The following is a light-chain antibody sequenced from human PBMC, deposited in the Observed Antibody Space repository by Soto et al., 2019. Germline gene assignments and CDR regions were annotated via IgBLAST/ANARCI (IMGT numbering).Light chain of an antibody. Sequence: EGVMTQPPATLSLSPGERATLSCRASQSLSSNLAWYQQKPGQSPRLLIYDASTRATGIPARFTGSGSGTEFTLTISSLQSEDFAVYYCQQYTKRPITFGQGTRLEI. CDR2: DAS. CDR1: QSLSSN. J-gene: IGKJ5*01. CDR3: QQYTKRPIT. V-gene: IGKV3-15*01.